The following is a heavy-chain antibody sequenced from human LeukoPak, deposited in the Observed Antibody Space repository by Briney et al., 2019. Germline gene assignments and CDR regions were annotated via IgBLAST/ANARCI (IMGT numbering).Heavy chain of an antibody. CDR3: AKARPRERNESWYFNL. CDR2: ISGSGGST. J-gene: IGHJ2*01. D-gene: IGHD6-6*01. V-gene: IGHV3-23*01. CDR1: GFTFSSYA. Sequence: GGSLRLSCAASGFTFSSYAMSWVRQAPGKGLEWVSAISGSGGSTYYADSVKGRFTISRDNSKNTLYLQMNSLRAEDTAVYYCAKARPRERNESWYFNLWGRGTLVTVSS.